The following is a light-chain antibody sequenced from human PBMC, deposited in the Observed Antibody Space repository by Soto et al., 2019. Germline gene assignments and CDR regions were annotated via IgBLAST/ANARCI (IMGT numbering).Light chain of an antibody. CDR1: QGIHKY. Sequence: EIQMTQSPSAMSASVGDSVTITCRASQGIHKYLAWFQQKPGKVPKRLIYGASSLQSGVPSRFSGSGSGTEFTLTISSLQPEDFATYYCLQHNFYPPTFGQGTRLE. CDR3: LQHNFYPPT. V-gene: IGKV1-17*03. J-gene: IGKJ5*01. CDR2: GAS.